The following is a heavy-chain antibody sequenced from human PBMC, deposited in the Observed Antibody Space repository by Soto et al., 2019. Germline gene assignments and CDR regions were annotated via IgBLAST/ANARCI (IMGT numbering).Heavy chain of an antibody. Sequence: GGSLRLSCAASGFTFDDYAMHWVRQAPGKGLEWVSGISWNSGSIGYADSVKGRFTISRDNAKNSLYLQMNSLRAEDTALYYCAKLDSSSPHGYFDYWGQGTLVTVSS. CDR2: ISWNSGSI. CDR1: GFTFDDYA. CDR3: AKLDSSSPHGYFDY. J-gene: IGHJ4*02. D-gene: IGHD6-6*01. V-gene: IGHV3-9*01.